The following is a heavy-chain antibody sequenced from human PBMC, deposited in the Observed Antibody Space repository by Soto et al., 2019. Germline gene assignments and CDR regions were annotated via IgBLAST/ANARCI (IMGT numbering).Heavy chain of an antibody. D-gene: IGHD5-12*01. CDR3: AAGGGLPRYY. CDR2: IFHIWST. V-gene: IGHV4-30-2*01. Sequence: QLQLQESGSGLVKPSQTLSLTCAVSGGSISSGGYSWSWIRQPPWKGLEWIGYIFHIWSTYYNPSLKSRVTISVDRSKNQFSLKLSSVTAADTAVYYCAAGGGLPRYYWGQGTLVTVSS. J-gene: IGHJ4*02. CDR1: GGSISSGGYS.